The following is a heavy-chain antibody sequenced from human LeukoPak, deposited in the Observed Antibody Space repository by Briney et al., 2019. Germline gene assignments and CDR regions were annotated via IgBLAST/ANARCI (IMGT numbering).Heavy chain of an antibody. Sequence: GGSLRLSCAASGFSVSSSYMSWVRQAPGKGLEWVSVIYTGTSAYYADSVKGRFTISRDNSKNTLYLQMNSLRAEDTAVYYCAKAYSGSFDAFDIWGQGTMVTVSS. CDR2: IYTGTSA. J-gene: IGHJ3*02. V-gene: IGHV3-53*01. CDR1: GFSVSSSY. D-gene: IGHD1-26*01. CDR3: AKAYSGSFDAFDI.